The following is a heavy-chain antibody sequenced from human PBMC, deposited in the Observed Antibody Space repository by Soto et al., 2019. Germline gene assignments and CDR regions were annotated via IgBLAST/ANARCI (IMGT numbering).Heavy chain of an antibody. CDR3: AHSLIPNWGSRGAFDY. V-gene: IGHV2-5*02. CDR1: GCSLSTSGVG. Sequence: QITLKESGPTLVKPTQTLTLTCTFSGCSLSTSGVGVGWIRQPPGKALEWLALIYWDDDKRYSPSLKSRLTITKDTSKNQVVLTMTNMDPVDTATYYCAHSLIPNWGSRGAFDYWGQGTLVTVSS. J-gene: IGHJ4*02. CDR2: IYWDDDK. D-gene: IGHD7-27*01.